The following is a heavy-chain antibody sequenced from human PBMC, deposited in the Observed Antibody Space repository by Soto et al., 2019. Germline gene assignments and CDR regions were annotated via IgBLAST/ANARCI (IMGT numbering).Heavy chain of an antibody. V-gene: IGHV5-51*01. CDR1: GYSFTSYW. Sequence: PWESLKISCKGSGYSFTSYWIGWVRQMPGKGLEWMGIIYPGDSDTRYSPSFQGQVTISADKSISTAYLQWSSLKASDTAMYYCARVSCSGGSCYVAFDIWGQGKMVTVSS. CDR3: ARVSCSGGSCYVAFDI. CDR2: IYPGDSDT. J-gene: IGHJ3*02. D-gene: IGHD2-15*01.